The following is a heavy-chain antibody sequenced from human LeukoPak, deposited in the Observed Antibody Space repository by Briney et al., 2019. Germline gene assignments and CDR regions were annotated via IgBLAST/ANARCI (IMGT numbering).Heavy chain of an antibody. D-gene: IGHD6-19*01. CDR2: IRGYNGNT. V-gene: IGHV1-18*01. CDR3: ARRRSEEFDFDC. J-gene: IGHJ4*02. Sequence: ASVKVSCKASGYIFSTYGISWVRQAPGQGLEWMGCIRGYNGNTNYEQKLQGRVTMTKDSSTSTAYMELRSLRSDDTAVYYCARRRSEEFDFDCWGQGTLVTVFS. CDR1: GYIFSTYG.